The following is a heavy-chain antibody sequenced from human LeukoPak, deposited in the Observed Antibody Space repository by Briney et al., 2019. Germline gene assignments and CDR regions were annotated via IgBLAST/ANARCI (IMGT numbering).Heavy chain of an antibody. J-gene: IGHJ4*02. Sequence: PSETLSLTCAVYGGSFSGYYWSWIRQPPGKGLEWIGEINHSGSTNYNPSLKSRVTISRDTSKNQFSLKMSCVTAADTAVYYCARGSSGYSTNRRSLDYWGQGTLVTVS. CDR3: ARGSSGYSTNRRSLDY. CDR1: GGSFSGYY. V-gene: IGHV4-34*01. CDR2: INHSGST. D-gene: IGHD6-13*01.